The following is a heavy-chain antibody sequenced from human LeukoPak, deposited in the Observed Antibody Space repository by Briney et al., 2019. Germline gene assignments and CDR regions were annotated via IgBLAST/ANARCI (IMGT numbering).Heavy chain of an antibody. CDR3: AGERGEEYSSGWYKTNYFDN. CDR1: GDSFSSVTDY. J-gene: IGHJ4*02. Sequence: SETLPLTCTVSGDSFSSVTDYWAWIRQPPGKGLEWIASVDYSGGTYYNPSLESRVAISADMSKNQFSLKLTSVTGADTAVYYCAGERGEEYSSGWYKTNYFDNWGQGVRVTVSS. V-gene: IGHV4-39*07. D-gene: IGHD6-19*01. CDR2: VDYSGGT.